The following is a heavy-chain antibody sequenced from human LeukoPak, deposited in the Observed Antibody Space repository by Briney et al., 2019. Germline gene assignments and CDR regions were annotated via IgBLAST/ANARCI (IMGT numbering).Heavy chain of an antibody. V-gene: IGHV4-59*01. D-gene: IGHD3-9*01. Sequence: PSETLSLTCTVSGDSLRGYYWSWMRQPPGKGLVWIVYIYYSGSTNYNPSLKSRVTISVDTSKSQFSLKLSSVTAADTAVYYCARTSNYDLLTTNLYFFDYWGQGTLVTVSS. CDR3: ARTSNYDLLTTNLYFFDY. CDR1: GDSLRGYY. J-gene: IGHJ4*02. CDR2: IYYSGST.